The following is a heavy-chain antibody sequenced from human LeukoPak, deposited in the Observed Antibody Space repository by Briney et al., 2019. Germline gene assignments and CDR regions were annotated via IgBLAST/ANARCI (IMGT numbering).Heavy chain of an antibody. D-gene: IGHD3-3*01. CDR2: IYYSGST. CDR3: ARGTRGYEVDY. Sequence: PSETLSLTCTVSGGSISSYYWSWIRQPPGKGLEWIGYIYYSGSTNYKPSLKSRVTISVDTSKNQFSLKLSSVTAADTAVYYCARGTRGYEVDYWGQGTLVTVSS. J-gene: IGHJ4*02. CDR1: GGSISSYY. V-gene: IGHV4-59*12.